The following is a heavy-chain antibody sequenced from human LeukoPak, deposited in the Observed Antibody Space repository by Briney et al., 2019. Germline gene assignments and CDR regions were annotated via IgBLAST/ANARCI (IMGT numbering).Heavy chain of an antibody. V-gene: IGHV3-21*04. D-gene: IGHD1-20*01. CDR2: ISSVSSSFK. CDR1: GFTFSNAW. CDR3: ARGTNWSPLDFDY. J-gene: IGHJ4*02. Sequence: NPGGSLRLSCAASGFTFSNAWMNWVRQAPGKGLEWVSSISSVSSSFKYYAHSVQGRFTISRDNARNSMYLQMNSLRAEDTAVYYCARGTNWSPLDFDYWGQGSLVTVSS.